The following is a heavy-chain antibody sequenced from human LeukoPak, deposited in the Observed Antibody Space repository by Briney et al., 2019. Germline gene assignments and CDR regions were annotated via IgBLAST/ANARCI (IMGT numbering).Heavy chain of an antibody. CDR2: IYYSGST. CDR1: GGYIRSYY. Sequence: PSETLSLTCTVSGGYIRSYYWSWIRQPPGKGLEWIGYIYYSGSTNYNPSLKSRVTISVDTSKKQLSLKLSSLTAADTAVYYCARVYYTSRYDYWYFDLWGRGTLVTVSS. D-gene: IGHD6-25*01. J-gene: IGHJ2*01. CDR3: ARVYYTSRYDYWYFDL. V-gene: IGHV4-59*01.